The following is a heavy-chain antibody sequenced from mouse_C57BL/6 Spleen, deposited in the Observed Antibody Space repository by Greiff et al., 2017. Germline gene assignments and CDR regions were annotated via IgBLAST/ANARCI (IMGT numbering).Heavy chain of an antibody. J-gene: IGHJ1*03. V-gene: IGHV1-39*01. CDR3: ARSNYYGSYWYFDV. CDR2: INPNYGTT. D-gene: IGHD1-2*01. CDR1: GYSFTDYN. Sequence: QLQESGPELVKPGASVKISCKASGYSFTDYNMNWVKQSNGKSLEWIGVINPNYGTTSYNQKFKGKATLTVDQSSSTAYMQLNSLTSEDSAVYYCARSNYYGSYWYFDVWGTGTTVTVSS.